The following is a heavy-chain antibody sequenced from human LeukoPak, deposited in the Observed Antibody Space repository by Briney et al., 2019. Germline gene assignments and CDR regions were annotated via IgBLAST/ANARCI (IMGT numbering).Heavy chain of an antibody. D-gene: IGHD3-22*01. Sequence: GGSLRLSCAASGFIFSNFCMSWVRQAPGRGLEWVASIGGSADRTDYRDSVKGRFIISRDNSKNTLYLQMDSLRAEDTAVYYCASDKMDDPSCYYSLGGQGALVTVSP. V-gene: IGHV3-23*01. CDR2: IGGSADRT. CDR1: GFIFSNFC. J-gene: IGHJ4*02. CDR3: ASDKMDDPSCYYSL.